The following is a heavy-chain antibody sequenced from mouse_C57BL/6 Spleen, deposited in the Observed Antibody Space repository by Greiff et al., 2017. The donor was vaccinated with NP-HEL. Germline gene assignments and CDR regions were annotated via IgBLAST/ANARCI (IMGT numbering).Heavy chain of an antibody. V-gene: IGHV2-9-1*01. D-gene: IGHD2-3*01. J-gene: IGHJ4*01. CDR3: ARGPYDGFYAMDY. Sequence: VHLVESGPGLVAPSQRLSITCTVSGFSLTSYAISWVRQPPGKGLEWLGVIWTGGGTNYNSALKSRLSISKDNSKSQVFLKMNSLQTDDTARYYCARGPYDGFYAMDYWGQGTSVTVSS. CDR2: IWTGGGT. CDR1: GFSLTSYA.